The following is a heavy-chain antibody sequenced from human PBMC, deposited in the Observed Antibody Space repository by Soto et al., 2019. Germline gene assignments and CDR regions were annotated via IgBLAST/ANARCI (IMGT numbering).Heavy chain of an antibody. CDR3: AHVLVVVANYGMDV. J-gene: IGHJ6*02. CDR1: GFSLSTSGVG. V-gene: IGHV2-5*02. D-gene: IGHD2-15*01. Sequence: QITLKESGPTLVKPTQTLTLTCTYSGFSLSTSGVGVGWIRQPPGKALEWLALIYWDDDKRYSPSLTSRLTITKDTSSNQVDLTMTNMDPVDTATYYCAHVLVVVANYGMDVWGQGTTVTVSS. CDR2: IYWDDDK.